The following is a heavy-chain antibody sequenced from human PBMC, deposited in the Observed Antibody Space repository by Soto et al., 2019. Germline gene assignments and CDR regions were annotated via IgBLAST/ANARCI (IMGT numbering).Heavy chain of an antibody. V-gene: IGHV1-69*01. CDR3: GRASYDSSGSVIYGRDV. CDR1: GGTLTRHA. D-gene: IGHD3-22*01. CDR2: IIPVFGRT. Sequence: QVQLVQSGAEVKKPGSSVKVSCKASGGTLTRHAISWVRQAPGLGLEWMGVIIPVFGRTYYAQRFEGRVTVTADESTSTVYMELSSLTSEDTAMYYCGRASYDSSGSVIYGRDVGGQGTTVTVS. J-gene: IGHJ6*02.